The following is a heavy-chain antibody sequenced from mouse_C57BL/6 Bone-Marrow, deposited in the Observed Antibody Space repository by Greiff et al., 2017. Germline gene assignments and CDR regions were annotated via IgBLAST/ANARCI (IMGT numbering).Heavy chain of an antibody. J-gene: IGHJ1*03. CDR1: GYTFTDYA. Sequence: QVQLQQSGAELVRPGASVTLSCKASGYTFTDYAMHWVKQTPVHGLEWIGAIDPETGGTAYTQKFKGKAILTADISSSTAYMELRSLTSEDSAVYYCTTVLNWYFDVWGTGTTVTVSS. CDR2: IDPETGGT. V-gene: IGHV1-15*01. CDR3: TTVLNWYFDV.